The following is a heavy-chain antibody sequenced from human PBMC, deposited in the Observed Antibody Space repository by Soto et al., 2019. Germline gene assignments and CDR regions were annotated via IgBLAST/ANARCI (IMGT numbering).Heavy chain of an antibody. CDR1: GGTFSSYA. V-gene: IGHV1-69*06. Sequence: GASVKVSCKASGGTFSSYAISWVRQAPGQGLEWMGGIIPIFGTANYAQKFQGRVTITADKSTSTAYMELSSLRSEDTAVYFCARVGGTGGYTYGLDYWGQGTLVTVSS. CDR2: IIPIFGTA. CDR3: ARVGGTGGYTYGLDY. J-gene: IGHJ4*02. D-gene: IGHD5-18*01.